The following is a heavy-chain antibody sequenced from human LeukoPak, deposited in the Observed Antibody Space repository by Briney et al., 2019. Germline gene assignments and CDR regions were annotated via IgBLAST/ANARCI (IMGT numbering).Heavy chain of an antibody. Sequence: GGSLRLSCAASGFTFSDYYMTWIRQAPGKGLEWLAYISSGGSITPYVDSVKGRFTNSRDNAENALYLQMNSLRVDDTAVYFCARERYYDGSGDNPFDHWGQGTLVTVSS. CDR1: GFTFSDYY. D-gene: IGHD3-22*01. CDR2: ISSGGSIT. CDR3: ARERYYDGSGDNPFDH. V-gene: IGHV3-11*01. J-gene: IGHJ4*02.